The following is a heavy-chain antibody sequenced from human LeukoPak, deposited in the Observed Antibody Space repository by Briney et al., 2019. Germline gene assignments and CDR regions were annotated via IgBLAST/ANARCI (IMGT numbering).Heavy chain of an antibody. CDR3: ARDPKVQRQLASYFDY. D-gene: IGHD6-13*01. Sequence: GASVKVSCKASGYTFTSYGISWVRQAPGQGLEWMGWISAYNGNTNYAQKLQGRVTMTTDTSTSTAYMELRSLRSDDTAVYYCARDPKVQRQLASYFDYWGQGTLVTVSS. CDR1: GYTFTSYG. V-gene: IGHV1-18*01. J-gene: IGHJ4*02. CDR2: ISAYNGNT.